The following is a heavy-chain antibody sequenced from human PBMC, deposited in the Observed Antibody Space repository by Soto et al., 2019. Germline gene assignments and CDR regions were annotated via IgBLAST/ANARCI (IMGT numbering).Heavy chain of an antibody. Sequence: QVQLVQSGAEVKKPGSSVKVSCKASGGTFSSYAISWVRQAPGQGLEWMGGIIPIFGTANYAQKFQGRVTITADESTRTAYMELSSLRSEDTAVYYCARVGLGVAHTPFDPWGQGTLVTVSS. CDR2: IIPIFGTA. CDR3: ARVGLGVAHTPFDP. CDR1: GGTFSSYA. D-gene: IGHD3-3*01. V-gene: IGHV1-69*01. J-gene: IGHJ5*02.